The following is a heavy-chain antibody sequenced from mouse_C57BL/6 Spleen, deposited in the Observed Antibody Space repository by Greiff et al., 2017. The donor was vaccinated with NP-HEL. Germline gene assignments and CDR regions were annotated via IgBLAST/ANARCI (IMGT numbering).Heavy chain of an antibody. CDR3: ARTGIYDGYQGDFDY. CDR1: GFTFSDYG. D-gene: IGHD2-3*01. Sequence: EVKLMESGGGLVKPGGSLKLSCAASGFTFSDYGMHWVRQAPEKGLEWVAYISSGSSTIYYADTVKGRFTISRDNAKNTLFLQMTSLRSEDTAMYYCARTGIYDGYQGDFDYWGQGTTLTVSS. CDR2: ISSGSSTI. V-gene: IGHV5-17*01. J-gene: IGHJ2*01.